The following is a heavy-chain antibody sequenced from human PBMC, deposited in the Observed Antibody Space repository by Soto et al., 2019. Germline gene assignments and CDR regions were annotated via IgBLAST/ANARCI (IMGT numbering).Heavy chain of an antibody. D-gene: IGHD7-27*01. V-gene: IGHV4-30-4*01. J-gene: IGHJ4*02. CDR3: ARGPSGDKVHY. Sequence: QVQLQESGPGLVKPSQTLSLTCTVSGGSITSDYSCWSWIRQPPGEGLEWIGHIFDSGTTYTNPSLRIQVAISLATSKNHFSLTLSSVTAAATAVYYCARGPSGDKVHYWGQGALVTVSS. CDR1: GGSITSDYSC. CDR2: IFDSGTT.